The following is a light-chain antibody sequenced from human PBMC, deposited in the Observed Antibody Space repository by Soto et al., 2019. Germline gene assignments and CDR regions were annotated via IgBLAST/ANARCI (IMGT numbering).Light chain of an antibody. V-gene: IGKV3-15*01. J-gene: IGKJ1*01. CDR1: QSVSSN. CDR3: QQYNNWPRGT. Sequence: EIVITQSPSTLSLSPVERSTLSCRASQSVSSNLAWYQQKPGQAPRLLIYGASTRATGIPARVSGSGSGTEFTLTISSLQSEDFAVYYCQQYNNWPRGTFGQGTKVDIK. CDR2: GAS.